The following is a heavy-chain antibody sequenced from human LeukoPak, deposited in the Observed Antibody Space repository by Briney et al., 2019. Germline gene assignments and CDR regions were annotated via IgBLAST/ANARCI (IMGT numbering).Heavy chain of an antibody. J-gene: IGHJ4*02. CDR3: ARQIYGIDD. D-gene: IGHD1-26*01. CDR1: GFTFSNYG. V-gene: IGHV3-30*03. CDR2: ISNDGRNE. Sequence: GGSLRLSCAASGFTFSNYGMSWVRQAPGKGLEWVAIISNDGRNEHYADSVKGRFTISRDNSKNTLYLRMNSLRTDDTALYHCARQIYGIDDWGQGTLVTVSS.